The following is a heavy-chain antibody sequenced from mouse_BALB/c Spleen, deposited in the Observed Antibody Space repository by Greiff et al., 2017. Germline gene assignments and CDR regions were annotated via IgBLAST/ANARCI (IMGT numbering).Heavy chain of an antibody. Sequence: QVQLKESGAELARPGASVKLSCKASGYTFTSYWMQWVKQRPGQGLEWIGAIYPGDGDTRYTQKFKGKATLTADKSSSTAYMQLSSLASEDSAVYYCAFYYGYAMDYWGQGTSVTVSS. CDR2: IYPGDGDT. J-gene: IGHJ4*01. CDR3: AFYYGYAMDY. D-gene: IGHD1-1*01. CDR1: GYTFTSYW. V-gene: IGHV1-87*01.